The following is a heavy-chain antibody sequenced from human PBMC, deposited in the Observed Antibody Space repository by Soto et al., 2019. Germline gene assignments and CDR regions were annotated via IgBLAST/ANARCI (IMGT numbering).Heavy chain of an antibody. D-gene: IGHD6-19*01. CDR3: ARTTSSGWYFDY. CDR2: IRDYNGNT. CDR1: GYTLNSYG. V-gene: IGHV1-18*01. Sequence: ASVEVSCQASGYTLNSYGIRWVPQAPGQGLEWIGWIRDYNGNTNYAQKHQGRVTMTTDTSTSTAYMEVRSLRSDDTAVYYCARTTSSGWYFDYWGQGTLVTVS. J-gene: IGHJ4*02.